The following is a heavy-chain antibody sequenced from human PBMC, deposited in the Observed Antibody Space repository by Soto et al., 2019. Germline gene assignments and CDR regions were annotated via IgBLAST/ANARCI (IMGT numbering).Heavy chain of an antibody. Sequence: QLQLQESGPGLVKPSETLSLTCTVSGGSISSSSYYWGWIRQPPGKGLEWIGSIYYSGSTFYNPSLKSRVTISVETSKTQFSLRLSSVTAADTALYYCARLAPSSGWYDYWGQGTLVTVSS. CDR1: GGSISSSSYY. J-gene: IGHJ4*02. CDR2: IYYSGST. V-gene: IGHV4-39*01. D-gene: IGHD6-19*01. CDR3: ARLAPSSGWYDY.